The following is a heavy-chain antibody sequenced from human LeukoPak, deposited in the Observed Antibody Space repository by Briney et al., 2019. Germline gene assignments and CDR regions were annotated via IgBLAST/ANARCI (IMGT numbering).Heavy chain of an antibody. CDR3: ARSHPDYYDSSGYLFDY. V-gene: IGHV4-31*03. D-gene: IGHD3-22*01. Sequence: PSETLSLTCTVSGGSISSGGYYWSWIRQHPGKGLEWIGYIYYSGSTYYNPSLKSRVTISVDTSKNQFSLKLSSVTAADTAVYYCARSHPDYYDSSGYLFDYWGQGTLVTVSS. CDR2: IYYSGST. J-gene: IGHJ4*02. CDR1: GGSISSGGYY.